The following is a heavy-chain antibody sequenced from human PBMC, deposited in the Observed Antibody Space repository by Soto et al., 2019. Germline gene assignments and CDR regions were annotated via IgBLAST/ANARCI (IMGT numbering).Heavy chain of an antibody. V-gene: IGHV1-18*04. CDR3: ARDRLASAAAADWFDP. Sequence: SVKVSCTASGYTFTSYGISWVRQAPGQGLEWMGWISAYNGNTNYAQKLQGRVTMTTDTSTSTAYMELRSLRSDDTAVYYCARDRLASAAAADWFDPWGQGTLVTVS. CDR2: ISAYNGNT. J-gene: IGHJ5*02. CDR1: GYTFTSYG. D-gene: IGHD6-13*01.